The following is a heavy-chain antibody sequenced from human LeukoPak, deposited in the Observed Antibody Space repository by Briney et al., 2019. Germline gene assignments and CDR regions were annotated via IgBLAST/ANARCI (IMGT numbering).Heavy chain of an antibody. V-gene: IGHV1-18*01. J-gene: IGHJ4*02. CDR1: GYTFTSYG. CDR2: ISAYNGNT. D-gene: IGHD5-18*01. Sequence: GASVKVSCKASGYTFTSYGISWVRPAPGQGLEWMGWISAYNGNTNYAQKFQGRVTITADKSTSTAYMELSSLRSEDTAVYYCARSVNKGYSYGKPFDYWGQGTLVTVSS. CDR3: ARSVNKGYSYGKPFDY.